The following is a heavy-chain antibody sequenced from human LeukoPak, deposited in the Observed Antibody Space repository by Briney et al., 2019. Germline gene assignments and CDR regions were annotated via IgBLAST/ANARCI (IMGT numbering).Heavy chain of an antibody. CDR1: GGSINSYY. D-gene: IGHD6-13*01. CDR2: IYSSGST. CDR3: ARERIAAAGTRRRYNWFDP. J-gene: IGHJ5*02. Sequence: SETLSLTCTVSGGSINSYYWSWIRQPPGKGLEWIGYIYSSGSTNYNPSLKSRVTISVDTSKNQFSLKLSSVTAADTAVYYCARERIAAAGTRRRYNWFDPWGQGTLVTVSS. V-gene: IGHV4-59*12.